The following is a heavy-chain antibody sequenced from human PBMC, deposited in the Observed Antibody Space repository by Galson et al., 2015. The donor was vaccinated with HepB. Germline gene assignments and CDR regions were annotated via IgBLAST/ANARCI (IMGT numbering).Heavy chain of an antibody. Sequence: TLSLTCAVSGGSISSGGYSWSWIRQPPGKGLEWIGYIYYSGSTYYNPSLKSRVTISVDTSKNQFSLKLSSVTASDTAMYYCARHAEYGSGSYGWFDPWGQGTLVTVSS. CDR2: IYYSGST. CDR1: GGSISSGGYS. CDR3: ARHAEYGSGSYGWFDP. J-gene: IGHJ5*02. D-gene: IGHD3-10*01. V-gene: IGHV4-30-4*07.